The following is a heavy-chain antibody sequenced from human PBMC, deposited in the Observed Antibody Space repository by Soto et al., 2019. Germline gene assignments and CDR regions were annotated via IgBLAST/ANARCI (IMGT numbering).Heavy chain of an antibody. Sequence: QVQLQQWGAGLLKPSETLSLTCAVYGGSFSGYYWSWIRQPPGKGLEWIGEINHSGSTNYNPSLKSRVTISVDTSKNQFSLKLSSVTAADTAVYYCARGDILTGYQHWYFDLWGRGTLVTVSS. V-gene: IGHV4-34*01. D-gene: IGHD3-9*01. CDR2: INHSGST. J-gene: IGHJ2*01. CDR1: GGSFSGYY. CDR3: ARGDILTGYQHWYFDL.